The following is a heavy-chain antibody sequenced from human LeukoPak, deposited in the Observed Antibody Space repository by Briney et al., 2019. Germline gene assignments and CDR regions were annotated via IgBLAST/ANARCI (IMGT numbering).Heavy chain of an antibody. Sequence: GGSLRLSCAASGFTVSSNYMSWVRQAPGKGLEWVSVIYSGGSTYYADSVKGRFTISRDNSRNTLSLQMNSLRAEDTAVYYCAKATQWTSDYWGQGTLVTVSS. CDR3: AKATQWTSDY. V-gene: IGHV3-53*01. J-gene: IGHJ4*02. CDR1: GFTVSSNY. D-gene: IGHD6-19*01. CDR2: IYSGGST.